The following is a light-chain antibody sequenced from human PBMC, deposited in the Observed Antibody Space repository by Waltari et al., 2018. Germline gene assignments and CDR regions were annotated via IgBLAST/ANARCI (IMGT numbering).Light chain of an antibody. J-gene: IGLJ1*01. CDR3: AVWDDNLSGVV. Sequence: QSVLTQPPSASGTPGQRVTISCSGSSSNIGVNVVNWYQHFPGTAPRLLLFTNDQRPSGVPDRFSGSKSGTSASRAISGLQSEDEADYYCAVWDDNLSGVVFGAGTKVAVL. CDR1: SSNIGVNV. CDR2: TND. V-gene: IGLV1-44*01.